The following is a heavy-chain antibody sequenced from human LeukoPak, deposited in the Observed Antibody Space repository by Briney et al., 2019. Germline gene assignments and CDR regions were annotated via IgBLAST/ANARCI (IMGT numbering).Heavy chain of an antibody. D-gene: IGHD5-24*01. J-gene: IGHJ3*02. CDR2: IYYSGST. CDR3: ARDAHKVEMATIKAFDI. CDR1: GGSISSSSYY. V-gene: IGHV4-39*07. Sequence: SETLSLTCTVSGGSISSSSYYWGWIRQPPGKGLEWIGSIYYSGSTYYNPSLKSRVTISVDTSKNQFSLKLSSVTAADTAVYYCARDAHKVEMATIKAFDIWGQGTMVTVSS.